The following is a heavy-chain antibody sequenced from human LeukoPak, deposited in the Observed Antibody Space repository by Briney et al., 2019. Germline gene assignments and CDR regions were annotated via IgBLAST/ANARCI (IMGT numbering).Heavy chain of an antibody. CDR1: GFTFSHYW. Sequence: PGGSLRPSCIASGFTFSHYWMTWVRQVPEKGLEWVANIKEDGSEKDYVDSVKGRFTISRDNGKNSLYLQMNSLRGEDTAVYYCARLNWNYADYWGQGTLVTVSS. V-gene: IGHV3-7*01. J-gene: IGHJ4*02. CDR3: ARLNWNYADY. D-gene: IGHD3-3*01. CDR2: IKEDGSEK.